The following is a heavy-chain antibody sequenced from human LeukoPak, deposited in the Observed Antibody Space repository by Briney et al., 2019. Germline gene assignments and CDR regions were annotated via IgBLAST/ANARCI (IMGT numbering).Heavy chain of an antibody. CDR1: GFIFSNYG. D-gene: IGHD5-18*01. Sequence: GGSLRLSCTTSGFIFSNYGMHWVRQAPGKGLEWVAFIRHDGSNKYYADSVKGRCTISRDNAKNTLYLQMNSLRAEDTAVYYCARGDTAMATDAFDIWGQGTMVTVSS. J-gene: IGHJ3*02. CDR3: ARGDTAMATDAFDI. CDR2: IRHDGSNK. V-gene: IGHV3-30*02.